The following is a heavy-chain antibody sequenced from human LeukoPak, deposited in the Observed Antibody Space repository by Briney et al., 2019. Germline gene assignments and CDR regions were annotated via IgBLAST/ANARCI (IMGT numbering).Heavy chain of an antibody. CDR1: GGSISSYY. CDR2: IYYSGST. D-gene: IGHD3-22*01. CDR3: AXXANSGFDAFDI. V-gene: IGHV4-59*01. J-gene: IGHJ3*02. Sequence: SETLSLTCTVSGGSISSYYWSWIRQPPGKGLEWIGYIYYSGSTNYNPSLKSRVTISVDTSKNQFSLKLSSVTAADTAVYYCAXXANSGFDAFDIWGQGTMVTX.